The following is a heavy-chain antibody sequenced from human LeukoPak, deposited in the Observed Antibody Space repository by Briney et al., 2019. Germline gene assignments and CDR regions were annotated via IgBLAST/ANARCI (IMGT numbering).Heavy chain of an antibody. J-gene: IGHJ4*02. Sequence: SGTLSLTCAVSGGSISSSNWWSWVRQPPGQGLEWIGEIYHSGSTNYNPSLKSRVTISVDKSKNQFSLKLSSVTAADTAVYYCARAEFFTRDTAISFDYWGQGTLVTVSS. V-gene: IGHV4-4*02. D-gene: IGHD5-18*01. CDR3: ARAEFFTRDTAISFDY. CDR1: GGSISSSNW. CDR2: IYHSGST.